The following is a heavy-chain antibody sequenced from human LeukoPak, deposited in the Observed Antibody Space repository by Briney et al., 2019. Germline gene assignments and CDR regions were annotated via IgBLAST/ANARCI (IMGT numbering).Heavy chain of an antibody. CDR1: GYTLTELS. V-gene: IGHV1-24*01. D-gene: IGHD4-23*01. Sequence: ASVKVSCTVSGYTLTELSMHWVRQAPGKGLEWMGGFDPEDGETIYAQKFQGSVTMTEDTSTDTAYMELSSLRAEGTAVYYCARGHKDGGITNDYWGQGTLVTVSS. CDR3: ARGHKDGGITNDY. J-gene: IGHJ4*02. CDR2: FDPEDGET.